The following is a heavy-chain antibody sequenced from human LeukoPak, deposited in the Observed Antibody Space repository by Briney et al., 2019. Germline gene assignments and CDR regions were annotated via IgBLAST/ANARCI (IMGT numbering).Heavy chain of an antibody. CDR1: GGSISSYY. D-gene: IGHD3-10*01. CDR2: IYYSGST. CDR3: ARGWFGELFSDYWFDP. J-gene: IGHJ5*02. Sequence: SETLSLTCTVSGGSISSYYWSWIRRPPGKGLEWVGDIYYSGSTNYNPSLKSRVTISVDTSKNQFSLRLSSVTAADTAVYYCARGWFGELFSDYWFDPWGQGTLVTVSS. V-gene: IGHV4-59*08.